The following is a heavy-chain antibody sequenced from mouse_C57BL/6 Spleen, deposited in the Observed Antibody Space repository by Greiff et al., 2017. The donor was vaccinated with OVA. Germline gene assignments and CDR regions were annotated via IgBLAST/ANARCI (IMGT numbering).Heavy chain of an antibody. CDR1: GYSITSGYY. CDR3: ASSSPFYAMDY. CDR2: ISYDGSN. V-gene: IGHV3-6*01. Sequence: EVQLVESGPGLVKPSQSLSLTCSVTGYSITSGYYWNWIRQFPGNKLEWMGYISYDGSNNYNPSLKNRISITRDTSKNQFFLKLNSVTTEDTATYYCASSSPFYAMDYWGQGTSVTVSS. J-gene: IGHJ4*01. D-gene: IGHD1-1*01.